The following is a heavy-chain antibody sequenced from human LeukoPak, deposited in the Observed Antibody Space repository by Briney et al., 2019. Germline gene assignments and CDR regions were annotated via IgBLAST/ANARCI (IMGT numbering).Heavy chain of an antibody. Sequence: ASVKVSCKASGGTFSSYAINWVRQATGQGLEWMGWMNPNSGNTGYAQKFQGRVTMTRNTSISTAYMELSSLRSEDTAVYYCARADMYYYDSSGYYSHWYFDLWGRGTLVTVSS. CDR1: GGTFSSYA. D-gene: IGHD3-22*01. CDR3: ARADMYYYDSSGYYSHWYFDL. V-gene: IGHV1-8*02. CDR2: MNPNSGNT. J-gene: IGHJ2*01.